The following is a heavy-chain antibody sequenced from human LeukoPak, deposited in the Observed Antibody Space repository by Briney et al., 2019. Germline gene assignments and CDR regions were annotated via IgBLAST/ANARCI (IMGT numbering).Heavy chain of an antibody. CDR1: GGSISSGDYY. J-gene: IGHJ6*02. CDR2: IYYSGST. V-gene: IGHV4-30-4*01. CDR3: ARSKWELLGDYYGMDV. Sequence: SETLSLTCTVSGGSISSGDYYWSWIRQPPGKGLEWIGYIYYSGSTYYNPSLKSRVTISVDTSKNQFSLKLSSVTAADTAVYYCARSKWELLGDYYGMDVWGQGTTVTVSS. D-gene: IGHD1-26*01.